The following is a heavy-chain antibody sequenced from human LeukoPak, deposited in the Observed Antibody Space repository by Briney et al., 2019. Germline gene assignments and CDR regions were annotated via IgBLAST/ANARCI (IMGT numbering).Heavy chain of an antibody. CDR2: VSSSGTK. D-gene: IGHD6-13*01. CDR1: GASITSYF. Sequence: SGPGLVKPSETPSLTCTVSGASITSYFWHWIRHPAGKGLEWIGRVSSSGTKNYNPSLRSRLTMSVDTSKSQFSLNLSSVTAADTAIYYCARQEISSSYYGLDYWGQGTLVTVSS. J-gene: IGHJ4*02. V-gene: IGHV4-4*07. CDR3: ARQEISSSYYGLDY.